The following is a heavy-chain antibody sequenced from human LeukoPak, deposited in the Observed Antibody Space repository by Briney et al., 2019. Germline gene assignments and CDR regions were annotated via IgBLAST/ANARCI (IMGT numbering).Heavy chain of an antibody. J-gene: IGHJ5*02. CDR1: GFTFSSYA. D-gene: IGHD3-3*01. Sequence: GGSLRLSCAASGFTFSSYAMHWVRQAPGKGLEWVAVISYDGSNKYYADFVKGRFTISRDNSKNTLYLQMNSLRAEDTAVYYCARPRGGGFLEPTYWFDPWGQGTLVTVSS. CDR2: ISYDGSNK. CDR3: ARPRGGGFLEPTYWFDP. V-gene: IGHV3-30-3*01.